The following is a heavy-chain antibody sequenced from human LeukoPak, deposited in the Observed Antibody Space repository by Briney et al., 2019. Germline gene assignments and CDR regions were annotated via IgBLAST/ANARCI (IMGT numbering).Heavy chain of an antibody. J-gene: IGHJ5*02. CDR3: AKTGRPNNSGWYRWFDP. CDR2: ICNSGGT. V-gene: IGHV4-4*09. D-gene: IGHD6-19*01. Sequence: SDTLSLTCTVSGDSISTYYWSWLRQPPGKGLEWIGCICNSGGTNYNPSLKSRVTISVDTSKNQFSLNLSSVTAADTAVYYCAKTGRPNNSGWYRWFDPWGQGTLVTVSS. CDR1: GDSISTYY.